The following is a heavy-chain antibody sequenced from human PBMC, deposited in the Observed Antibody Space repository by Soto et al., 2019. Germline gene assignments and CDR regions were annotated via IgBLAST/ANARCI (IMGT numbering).Heavy chain of an antibody. Sequence: GGSLRLSCAASGFTVSSNYMSGVRQAPGKGLEWVSVIYSGGSTYYADSVKGRFTVSRDNSKNTLYLQMNSLRAEDTAVYYCAKTSRGFVVVVPLDYWGQGTLVTVSS. D-gene: IGHD2-2*01. J-gene: IGHJ4*02. V-gene: IGHV3-53*01. CDR2: IYSGGST. CDR3: AKTSRGFVVVVPLDY. CDR1: GFTVSSNY.